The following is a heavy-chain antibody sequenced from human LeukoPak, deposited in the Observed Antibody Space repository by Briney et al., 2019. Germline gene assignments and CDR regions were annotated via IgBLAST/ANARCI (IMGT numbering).Heavy chain of an antibody. CDR2: ITWNSGYI. V-gene: IGHV3-9*01. J-gene: IGHJ4*02. Sequence: GGSLRLSCAASGFTFDDYAMHWVRQAPGKGLEWVSSITWNSGYIGYADSVRGRFTISRDNAKKSLYLQLNNLRAEDTAVYYCAKYLNRAFDYWGQGTLVTVSS. CDR3: AKYLNRAFDY. D-gene: IGHD1-14*01. CDR1: GFTFDDYA.